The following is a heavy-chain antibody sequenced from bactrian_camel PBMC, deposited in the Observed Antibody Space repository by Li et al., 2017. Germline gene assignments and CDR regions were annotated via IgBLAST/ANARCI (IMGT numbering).Heavy chain of an antibody. D-gene: IGHD2*01. J-gene: IGHJ4*01. CDR2: INSGGGTT. CDR1: GFTFSSND. CDR3: VPFPSIVTTD. Sequence: VQLVESGGGLVQPGGSLRLSCVASGFTFSSNDMSWVRQVPGKGLECVSTINSGGGTTYYADSVKDGFTISRDNAKNMVYLQMNSLEPEDTALYYCVPFPSIVTTDWGRGTQVTVS. V-gene: IGHV3S40*01.